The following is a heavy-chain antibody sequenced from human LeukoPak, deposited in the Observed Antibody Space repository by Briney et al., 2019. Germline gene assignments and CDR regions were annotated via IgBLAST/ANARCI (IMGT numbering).Heavy chain of an antibody. D-gene: IGHD3-22*01. CDR1: GGSITSGDYY. Sequence: SETLSLTCTVSGGSITSGDYYWSWIRQPPGKGLEWIGEINHSGSTNYNPSLKSRVTISVDTSKNQFSLKLSSVIAADTAVYYCARIDSRGDYWGQGTLVTVSS. V-gene: IGHV4-34*01. J-gene: IGHJ4*02. CDR3: ARIDSRGDY. CDR2: INHSGST.